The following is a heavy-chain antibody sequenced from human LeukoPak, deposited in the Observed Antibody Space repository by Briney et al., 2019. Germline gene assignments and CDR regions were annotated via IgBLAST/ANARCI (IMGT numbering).Heavy chain of an antibody. CDR1: GFTVSSNY. CDR3: AKDSPGGSYFDLDY. V-gene: IGHV3-53*01. CDR2: IYSGGST. J-gene: IGHJ4*02. D-gene: IGHD1-26*01. Sequence: PGGSLRLSCAASGFTVSSNYMSWVRQAPGKGLEWVSVIYSGGSTYYADSVKGRFTISRDNSKNTLYLQMNSLRAEDTAVYYCAKDSPGGSYFDLDYWGQGTLVTVSS.